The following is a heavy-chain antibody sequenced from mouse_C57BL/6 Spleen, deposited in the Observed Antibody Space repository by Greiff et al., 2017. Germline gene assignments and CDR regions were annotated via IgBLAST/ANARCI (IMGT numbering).Heavy chain of an antibody. V-gene: IGHV1-50*01. D-gene: IGHD2-5*01. J-gene: IGHJ4*01. CDR3: ARRATIVTPYDDFDY. CDR2: IDPSNSYT. Sequence: QVQLQQPGAELVKPGASVKLSCKASGYTFTSYWMQWVKQRPGQGLEWIGEIDPSNSYTNYNEKFKGKATLTVDTSSSTAYMQLSSLTSEDSAVEYCARRATIVTPYDDFDYWGQGTSVTVSS. CDR1: GYTFTSYW.